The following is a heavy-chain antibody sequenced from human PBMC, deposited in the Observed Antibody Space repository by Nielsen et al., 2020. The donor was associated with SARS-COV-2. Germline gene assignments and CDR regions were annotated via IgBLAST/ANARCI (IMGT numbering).Heavy chain of an antibody. D-gene: IGHD3-3*01. CDR1: GGSISSYY. Sequence: SETLSLTCTVSGGSISSYYWSWIRQPPGKGLEWIGYIYYSGSTNYNPSLKSRVTISVDTSKNQFSLKLSSVTAADTAVYYCAVGGSITIFGVEYYGMDVWGQGTTVTVSS. CDR3: AVGGSITIFGVEYYGMDV. CDR2: IYYSGST. J-gene: IGHJ6*02. V-gene: IGHV4-59*01.